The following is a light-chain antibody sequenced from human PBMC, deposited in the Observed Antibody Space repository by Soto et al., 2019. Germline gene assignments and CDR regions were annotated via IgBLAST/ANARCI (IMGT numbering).Light chain of an antibody. V-gene: IGKV1-39*01. Sequence: DIQMTQSPSSLSASVRDRLTITFLASQSISSYLNCYQQKPGKAPKLLSYAAFSLQSGVPSRFSGSGSGTDFTLTISSMQPEDFATHYCQQSFITPYTFGQGTKVDIK. CDR3: QQSFITPYT. CDR2: AAF. CDR1: QSISSY. J-gene: IGKJ2*01.